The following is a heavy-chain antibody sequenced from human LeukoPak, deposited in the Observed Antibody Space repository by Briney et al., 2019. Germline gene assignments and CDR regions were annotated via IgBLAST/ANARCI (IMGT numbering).Heavy chain of an antibody. Sequence: SETLSLTCTVSGGSINAYYWSIIRQPPGQGLEWVGYIYSAGSSDSNPSLRSRVTMSLDRSKKQFSLKLRSLTSSDTAVYFCADANYGSGWGRPDYWGQGTLVTVSS. J-gene: IGHJ4*02. CDR3: ADANYGSGWGRPDY. CDR2: IYSAGSS. D-gene: IGHD3-22*01. V-gene: IGHV4-59*01. CDR1: GGSINAYY.